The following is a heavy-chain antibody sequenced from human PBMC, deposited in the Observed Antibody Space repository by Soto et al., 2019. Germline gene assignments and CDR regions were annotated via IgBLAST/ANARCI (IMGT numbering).Heavy chain of an antibody. J-gene: IGHJ4*02. Sequence: SETLSLTCTVSGGSISSGGYYWSWIRQHPGKGLEWIGYIYYSGSTYYNPSLKSRVTISVDTSKNQFSLKLSSVTAADTAVYYCARGRLSGSYFDYWGQGTLVTVSS. D-gene: IGHD1-26*01. CDR1: GGSISSGGYY. CDR2: IYYSGST. V-gene: IGHV4-31*03. CDR3: ARGRLSGSYFDY.